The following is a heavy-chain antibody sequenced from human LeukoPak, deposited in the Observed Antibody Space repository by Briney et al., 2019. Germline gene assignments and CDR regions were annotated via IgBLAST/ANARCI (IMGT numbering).Heavy chain of an antibody. Sequence: SGTLSLTCAVSGGFINSDNWWSWVRQPPGKGLEWIAEIYHSGSTNYNPSLESRVTISVDKSKNQFSLKLSSVTAADTAVYYCASTGVRGQFDYWGQGTLVTVSS. J-gene: IGHJ4*02. V-gene: IGHV4-4*02. CDR1: GGFINSDNW. CDR3: ASTGVRGQFDY. D-gene: IGHD3-10*02. CDR2: IYHSGST.